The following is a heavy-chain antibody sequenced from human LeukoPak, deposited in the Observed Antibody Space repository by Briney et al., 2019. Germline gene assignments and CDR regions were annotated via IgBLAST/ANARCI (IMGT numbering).Heavy chain of an antibody. CDR3: AKGAYFSGSYGFASDY. V-gene: IGHV3-23*01. CDR2: ISGGGGST. D-gene: IGHD3-10*01. Sequence: QPGGSLRLSCAASGLTFSSYPMTWVRQAPGKGLEWVSAISGGGGSTHYADSVKGRFTISRDNSKNTLYLQMNSLRAEDTAVYFCAKGAYFSGSYGFASDYWGQGTLVTVSS. J-gene: IGHJ4*02. CDR1: GLTFSSYP.